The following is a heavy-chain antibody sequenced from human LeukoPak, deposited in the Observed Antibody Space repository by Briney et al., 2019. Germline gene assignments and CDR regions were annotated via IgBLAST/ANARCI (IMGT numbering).Heavy chain of an antibody. CDR3: AKGANVAVAGTYWFDP. CDR2: ISWNSGSI. CDR1: GFTFDDYA. Sequence: GGSLRLSCAASGFTFDDYAMHWVRQAPGKGLEWVSGISWNSGSIGYADSVKGRFTISRDNAKNSLYLQMNSLGAEDTALYYCAKGANVAVAGTYWFDPWGQGTLVTVSS. D-gene: IGHD6-19*01. V-gene: IGHV3-9*01. J-gene: IGHJ5*02.